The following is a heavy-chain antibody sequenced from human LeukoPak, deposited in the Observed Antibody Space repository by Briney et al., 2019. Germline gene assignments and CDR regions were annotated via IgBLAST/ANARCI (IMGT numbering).Heavy chain of an antibody. J-gene: IGHJ5*02. CDR1: GFTFSSYS. D-gene: IGHD2-15*01. CDR2: IKQDGSEK. V-gene: IGHV3-7*01. CDR3: ARSNYSRYCSGGSCYYGIDWFDP. Sequence: PGGSLRLSCAASGFTFSSYSMNWVRQAPGKGLEWVANIKQDGSEKYYVDSVKGRFTISRDNAKNSLYLQMNSLRAEDTAVYYCARSNYSRYCSGGSCYYGIDWFDPWGQGTLVTVSS.